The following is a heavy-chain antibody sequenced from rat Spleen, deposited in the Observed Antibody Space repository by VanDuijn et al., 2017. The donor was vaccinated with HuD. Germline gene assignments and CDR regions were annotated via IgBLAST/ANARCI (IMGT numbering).Heavy chain of an antibody. CDR2: INSAGST. CDR3: ARARYSGGRLDY. CDR1: GYSITSSYR. Sequence: EMQLQESGPGLVKPSQSLSLTCSVTGYSITSSYRWNWIRKFPGNKLEWMGYINSAGSTNYNPSLKSRISITRDTSKNQFFLQVNSVTAEDTATYYCARARYSGGRLDYWGQGVMVTVSS. J-gene: IGHJ2*01. V-gene: IGHV3-3*01. D-gene: IGHD1-1*01.